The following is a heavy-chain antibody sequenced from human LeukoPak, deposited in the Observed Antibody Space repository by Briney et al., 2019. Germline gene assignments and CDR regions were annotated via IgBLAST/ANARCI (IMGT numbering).Heavy chain of an antibody. D-gene: IGHD2-15*01. J-gene: IGHJ4*02. CDR2: ISSSSSYI. CDR3: ANLVVAAGFDY. CDR1: GFTFSSYA. Sequence: GGSLRLSCAASGFTFSSYAMNWVRQAPGKGLEWVSSISSSSSYIYYADSVKGRFTISRDNAKNSLYLQMNSLRAEDTAVYYCANLVVAAGFDYWGQGTLVTVSS. V-gene: IGHV3-21*01.